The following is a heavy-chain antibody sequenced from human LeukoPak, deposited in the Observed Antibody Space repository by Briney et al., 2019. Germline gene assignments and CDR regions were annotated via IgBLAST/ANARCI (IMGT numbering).Heavy chain of an antibody. V-gene: IGHV4-34*01. J-gene: IGHJ4*02. CDR3: ARHSLYGDYCPVDY. CDR2: INHSGST. D-gene: IGHD4-17*01. Sequence: SETLSLTCAVYGGSFSGYYWSWIRQPPGKGLEWIGEINHSGSTNYNPSLKSRVTISVDTSKNQFPLKLSSVTAADTAVYYCARHSLYGDYCPVDYWGQGTLVTVSS. CDR1: GGSFSGYY.